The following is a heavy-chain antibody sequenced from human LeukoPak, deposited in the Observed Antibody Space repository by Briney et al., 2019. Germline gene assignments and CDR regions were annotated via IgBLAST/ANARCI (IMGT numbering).Heavy chain of an antibody. V-gene: IGHV4-59*01. Sequence: PSETLSFTCTVSGGSISSYYWSWIRQPPGKGLEWIGYISDSGSTNYNSPLESRITISLDTSKNQFSLKLTSLTAADTAVYYCARATTTYYFDSWGQGILVTVSS. CDR3: ARATTTYYFDS. J-gene: IGHJ4*02. CDR1: GGSISSYY. D-gene: IGHD4-11*01. CDR2: ISDSGST.